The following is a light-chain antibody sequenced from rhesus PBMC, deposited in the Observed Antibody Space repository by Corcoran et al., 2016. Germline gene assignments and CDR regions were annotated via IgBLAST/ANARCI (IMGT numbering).Light chain of an antibody. V-gene: IGKV1S8*01. J-gene: IGKJ2*01. Sequence: DIQMTQSPSALSASVGDRVTISCRASQNIYSTLAWYQQKPGKAPKLLIYAASSLQTGFPSRFSCSGSGTDFTLTISSLQPEDSAAYYCQHYYDKPYSFGQGTKVEIK. CDR3: QHYYDKPYS. CDR2: AAS. CDR1: QNIYST.